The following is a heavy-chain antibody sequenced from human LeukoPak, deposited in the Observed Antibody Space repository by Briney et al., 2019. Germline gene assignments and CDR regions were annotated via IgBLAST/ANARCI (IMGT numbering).Heavy chain of an antibody. CDR3: ARRIVARRRGWFDP. CDR1: GFTVSSNY. CDR2: INHSGST. Sequence: PGGSLRLSCAASGFTVSSNYMSWIRQPPGKGLEWIGEINHSGSTNYNPSLKSRVTITVDTSKNQFSLKLSSVTAADTAVYYCARRIVARRRGWFDPWGQGTLVTVSS. V-gene: IGHV4-34*01. J-gene: IGHJ5*02. D-gene: IGHD5-12*01.